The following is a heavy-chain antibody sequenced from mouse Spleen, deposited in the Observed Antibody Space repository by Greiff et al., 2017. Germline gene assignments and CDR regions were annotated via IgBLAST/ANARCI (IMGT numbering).Heavy chain of an antibody. CDR3: AREGEGFAY. CDR1: GYSITSGYY. CDR2: INYDGNN. Sequence: VQLQQSGPGLVKPSQSLSLTCSVTGYSITSGYYWNWIRQFPGNKLEWMGYINYDGNNNYNPSLKNRISITRDTSKNQFFLKLNSVTAEDTATYYCAREGEGFAYWGQGTLVTVSA. J-gene: IGHJ3*01. V-gene: IGHV3-6*01.